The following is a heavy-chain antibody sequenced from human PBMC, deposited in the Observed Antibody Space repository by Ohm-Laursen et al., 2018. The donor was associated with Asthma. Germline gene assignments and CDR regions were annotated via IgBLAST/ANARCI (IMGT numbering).Heavy chain of an antibody. CDR1: GGTISSGGHY. D-gene: IGHD4-23*01. CDR2: IYDSGMT. J-gene: IGHJ4*02. CDR3: ARGVDYGGNHLDS. V-gene: IGHV4-31*03. Sequence: TLSLTCTVSGGTISSGGHYWNWIRQEPGKGLEWIGNIYDSGMTYYKASLKSRTTISVDSSKNQLSLKLTSVTAADTAVYYCARGVDYGGNHLDSWGQGTLVTVSA.